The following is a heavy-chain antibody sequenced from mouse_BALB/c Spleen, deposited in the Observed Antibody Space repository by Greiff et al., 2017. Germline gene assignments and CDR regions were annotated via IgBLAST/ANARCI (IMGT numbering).Heavy chain of an antibody. CDR2: IYPSDSYT. V-gene: IGHV1-69*02. D-gene: IGHD2-4*01. Sequence: QVQLQQPGAELVRPGASVKLSCKASGYTFTSYWINWVKQRPGQGLEWIGNIYPSDSYTNYNQKFKDKATLTVDKSSSTAYMQLSSPTSEDSAVYYCTRSDYYDPYYYAMDYWGQGTSVTVSS. CDR1: GYTFTSYW. CDR3: TRSDYYDPYYYAMDY. J-gene: IGHJ4*01.